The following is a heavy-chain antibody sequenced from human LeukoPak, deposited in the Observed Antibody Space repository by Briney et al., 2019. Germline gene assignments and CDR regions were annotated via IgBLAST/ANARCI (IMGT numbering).Heavy chain of an antibody. CDR3: ARDFVVVPAASLGYYYYGMDV. D-gene: IGHD2-2*01. Sequence: SSETLSLTCTVSGGSISSYYWSWIRQPAGKGLEWIGRIYTSGSTNYNPSLKSRVTMSVDTSKNQFSLKLSSVTAADTAVYYCARDFVVVPAASLGYYYYGMDVWGQGTTVTVSS. CDR2: IYTSGST. J-gene: IGHJ6*02. CDR1: GGSISSYY. V-gene: IGHV4-4*07.